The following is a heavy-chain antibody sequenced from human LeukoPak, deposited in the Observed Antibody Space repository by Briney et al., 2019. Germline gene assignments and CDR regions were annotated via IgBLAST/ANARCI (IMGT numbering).Heavy chain of an antibody. J-gene: IGHJ4*02. CDR1: GYLMRRGYY. CDR2: IYHSGST. D-gene: IGHD6-13*01. CDR3: ATIAAAVHYFDY. Sequence: SETLSLTCDVSGYLMRRGYYWGWIWPPPGKGLEWIGSIYHSGSTYYTPSLKSRVTISVGTSKNQFSLKLSSVTAADTAVYYCATIAAAVHYFDYWGQGTLVTVSS. V-gene: IGHV4-38-2*01.